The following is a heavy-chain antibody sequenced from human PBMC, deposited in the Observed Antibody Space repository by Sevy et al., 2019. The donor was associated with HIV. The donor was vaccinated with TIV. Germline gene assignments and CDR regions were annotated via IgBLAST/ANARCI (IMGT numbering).Heavy chain of an antibody. CDR3: ARVAVEYCTNDCYHRFDH. Sequence: GGSLRLSCVASGFTFPIYSVVWVRRAPGKGLEWLTLISYDGNNRYYADSVKGRFTISRDNSNNILYLQMTSLRVEVTAADFCARVAVEYCTNDCYHRFDHWGLGTLVTASS. D-gene: IGHD2-8*01. J-gene: IGHJ4*02. CDR2: ISYDGNNR. V-gene: IGHV3-30*04. CDR1: GFTFPIYS.